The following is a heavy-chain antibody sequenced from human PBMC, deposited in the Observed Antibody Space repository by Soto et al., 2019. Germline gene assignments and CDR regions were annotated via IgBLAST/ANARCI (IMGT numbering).Heavy chain of an antibody. D-gene: IGHD1-26*01. CDR1: GLTFSDYG. CDR3: TKDQDKTGFPSYFDP. Sequence: HPGGSLRLSCAVSGLTFSDYGMNWVRQAPGKGLEWVSGISSTGDRTNYVDSVKGRFTISRDNSKNMLYLEMNTLRAEDTAIYYCTKDQDKTGFPSYFDPWGQGTLVTVSS. V-gene: IGHV3-23*01. J-gene: IGHJ5*02. CDR2: ISSTGDRT.